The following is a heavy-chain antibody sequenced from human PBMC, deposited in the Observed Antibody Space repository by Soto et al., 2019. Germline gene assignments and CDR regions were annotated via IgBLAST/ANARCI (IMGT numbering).Heavy chain of an antibody. CDR2: VKEDGSDR. J-gene: IGHJ3*02. CDR3: ARLGYCTSSHCLIRALDI. CDR1: GFTFSVYW. V-gene: IGHV3-7*01. Sequence: GGPMLVSYAASGFTFSVYWMSWVRQTPGKGLEWVANVKEDGSDRYYVDSVKGRFTISRDNAKNSLYLQMNTLRAEDTAVYYCARLGYCTSSHCLIRALDIWGQGTMVTVSS. D-gene: IGHD2-8*01.